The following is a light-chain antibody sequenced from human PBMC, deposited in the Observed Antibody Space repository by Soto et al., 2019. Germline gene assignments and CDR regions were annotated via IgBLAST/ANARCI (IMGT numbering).Light chain of an antibody. Sequence: DIQMTQSPSTLSASVGDRVAITCRASQSISQWVAWYQQKPGRAPELLIYDASKLKSGVPSRFSGSGSGTEFSLTIPSLQPDDSAMYYCQQYNGYSWTFGRVTKVEIK. J-gene: IGKJ1*01. V-gene: IGKV1-5*01. CDR2: DAS. CDR3: QQYNGYSWT. CDR1: QSISQW.